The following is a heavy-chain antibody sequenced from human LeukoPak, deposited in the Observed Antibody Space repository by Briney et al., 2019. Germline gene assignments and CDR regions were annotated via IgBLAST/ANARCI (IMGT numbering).Heavy chain of an antibody. Sequence: ASVKVSCKASGYTFTGYYMHWVRQAPGQGLEWMGWISAYNGNTKYAQKLQGRVTMTTDTSTSTAYMELRSLRSDDTAVYYCARDRPDYYDSSAYLRGLYSAFGYWGQGTLVTVSS. V-gene: IGHV1-18*04. J-gene: IGHJ4*02. D-gene: IGHD3-22*01. CDR2: ISAYNGNT. CDR3: ARDRPDYYDSSAYLRGLYSAFGY. CDR1: GYTFTGYY.